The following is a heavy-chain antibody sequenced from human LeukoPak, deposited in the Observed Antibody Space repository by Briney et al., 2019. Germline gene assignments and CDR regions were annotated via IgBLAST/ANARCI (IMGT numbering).Heavy chain of an antibody. D-gene: IGHD3-10*01. CDR2: IHYSGST. V-gene: IGHV4-59*01. CDR3: ARSYGSGNYYSYFDY. Sequence: SETLCLTCTVSGGSINSYYWSRIRQPPGKGLEWIGYIHYSGSTNYNPSLKSRVTMSIDTSKNQFSLRLSSVTAADTAVYYCARSYGSGNYYSYFDYWGQGTLVTVTS. J-gene: IGHJ4*02. CDR1: GGSINSYY.